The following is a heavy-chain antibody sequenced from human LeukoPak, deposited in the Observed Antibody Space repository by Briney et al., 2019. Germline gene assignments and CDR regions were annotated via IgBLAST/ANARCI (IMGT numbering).Heavy chain of an antibody. D-gene: IGHD5-18*01. CDR3: ARDRGYTSFDY. CDR2: INGDGGEE. Sequence: GGSLRLSCAAYGFVFSQSWLNWVRQAPGKGLQWVAGINGDGGEEFYLDSVKGRFTISRDNAENSLYLQMDSLRDEDTAVYYCARDRGYTSFDYWGQGALVSVSS. V-gene: IGHV3-7*01. CDR1: GFVFSQSW. J-gene: IGHJ4*02.